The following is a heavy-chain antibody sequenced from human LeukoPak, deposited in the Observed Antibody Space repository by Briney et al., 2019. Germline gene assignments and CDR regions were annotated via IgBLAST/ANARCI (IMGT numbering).Heavy chain of an antibody. CDR1: GFTVSSYS. J-gene: IGHJ6*04. D-gene: IGHD3-10*02. Sequence: GGSLRLSCAASGFTVSSYSMNWVRQAPGKGLEWVSSISSSSSYIYYADSVKGRFTISRDNAKNSLYLQMNSLRAEDTAVYYCAELGITMIGGVWGKGTTVTISS. CDR3: AELGITMIGGV. V-gene: IGHV3-21*01. CDR2: ISSSSSYI.